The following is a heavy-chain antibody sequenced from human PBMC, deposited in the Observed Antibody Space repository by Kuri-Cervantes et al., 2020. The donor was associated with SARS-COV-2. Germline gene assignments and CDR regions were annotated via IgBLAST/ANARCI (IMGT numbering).Heavy chain of an antibody. V-gene: IGHV3-23*01. CDR3: AKDQWELLGGGY. J-gene: IGHJ4*02. CDR2: ISGSGGST. CDR1: GFTFGDYA. Sequence: GGSLRLSCTASGFTFGDYAMSWVRQAPGKGLEWVSAISGSGGSTYYADSVKGRFTISRDNSKNTLYLQMNSLRAEDTAVYYCAKDQWELLGGGYWGQGTLVTVSS. D-gene: IGHD1-26*01.